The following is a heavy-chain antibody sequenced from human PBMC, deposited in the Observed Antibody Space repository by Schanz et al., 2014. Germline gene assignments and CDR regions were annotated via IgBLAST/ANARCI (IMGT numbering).Heavy chain of an antibody. J-gene: IGHJ2*01. V-gene: IGHV3-13*01. CDR3: ARGGTRFLYYFNL. Sequence: EVQLVESGGGLIQPGGSLRLSCAASGFTFTDFDMHWVRQGPGKGLEWVSGVGRVGDTYYLDSMKGRFTISRENARNSVDLKMDRLRGEDAAVYYWARGGTRFLYYFNLWGRGTLVTVSS. CDR1: GFTFTDFD. CDR2: VGRVGDT. D-gene: IGHD2-21*01.